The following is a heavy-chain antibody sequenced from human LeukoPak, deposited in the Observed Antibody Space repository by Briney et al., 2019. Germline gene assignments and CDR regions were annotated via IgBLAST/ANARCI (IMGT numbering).Heavy chain of an antibody. CDR1: GFTFRSYS. CDR2: ISSCSSYI. CDR3: VRVTGTNYGSGSYYMGYYYYYMDV. Sequence: PGWSLRLSCAASGFTFRSYSMNWVRQAPGKGLEWVSSISSCSSYIYYADSVKGRFTISRDNAKNSLYLQMNSLRAEDTAVYYCVRVTGTNYGSGSYYMGYYYYYMDVWGKGTTVTVSS. V-gene: IGHV3-21*01. J-gene: IGHJ6*03. D-gene: IGHD3-10*01.